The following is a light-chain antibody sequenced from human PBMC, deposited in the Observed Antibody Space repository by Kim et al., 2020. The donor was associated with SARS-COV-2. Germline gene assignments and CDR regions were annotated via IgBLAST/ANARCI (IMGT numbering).Light chain of an antibody. J-gene: IGKJ1*01. V-gene: IGKV3-20*01. CDR3: QQYGSSRGT. CDR1: QSVSSSY. CDR2: GAS. Sequence: PGRRATLSCRASQSVSSSYLAWYQQKPGQAPRLLIYGASSRATGIPDRFSGSGSGTDFTLTISRLEPEYFAVYYCQQYGSSRGTFGQGTKV.